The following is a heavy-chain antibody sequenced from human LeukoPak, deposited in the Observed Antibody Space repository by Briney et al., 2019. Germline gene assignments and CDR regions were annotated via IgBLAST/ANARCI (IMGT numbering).Heavy chain of an antibody. J-gene: IGHJ4*02. CDR2: INHSGST. V-gene: IGHV4-34*01. D-gene: IGHD3-3*01. Sequence: SETLSLTCAVYGGSFSGYYWSWIRQPPGKGLEWIGEINHSGSTNYNPSLKSRVTISVDTSKNQFSLKLSSVTAADTAVYYCARDRGFRRSGYLNRFFDYWGQGTLVTVSS. CDR1: GGSFSGYY. CDR3: ARDRGFRRSGYLNRFFDY.